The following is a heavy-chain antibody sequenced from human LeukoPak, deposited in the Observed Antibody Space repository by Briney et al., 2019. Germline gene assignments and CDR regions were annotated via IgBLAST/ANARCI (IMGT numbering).Heavy chain of an antibody. V-gene: IGHV4-4*07. D-gene: IGHD6-19*01. Sequence: SATLSLTCTVSGGSISSYYWSWIRPPAGKGLEWIGRIYTSGSTNYNPSLKSRVTMSVDTSKNQFSLKLSSVTAADTAVYYCARDWAEQWLVYYYYYMDVWGKGTTVTVSS. CDR3: ARDWAEQWLVYYYYYMDV. CDR1: GGSISSYY. CDR2: IYTSGST. J-gene: IGHJ6*03.